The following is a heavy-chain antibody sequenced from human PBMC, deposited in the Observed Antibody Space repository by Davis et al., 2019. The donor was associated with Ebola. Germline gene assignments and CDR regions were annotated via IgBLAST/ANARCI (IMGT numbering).Heavy chain of an antibody. J-gene: IGHJ5*02. CDR1: GGSISSGDYY. V-gene: IGHV4-61*08. CDR3: ATGSGYYNWFDP. CDR2: INHSGST. Sequence: SETLSLTCTVSGGSISSGDYYWSWIRQPPGKGLEWIGEINHSGSTNYNPSLKSRVTISVDTSKNQFSLKLSSVTAADTAVYYCATGSGYYNWFDPWGQGTLVTVSS. D-gene: IGHD3-3*01.